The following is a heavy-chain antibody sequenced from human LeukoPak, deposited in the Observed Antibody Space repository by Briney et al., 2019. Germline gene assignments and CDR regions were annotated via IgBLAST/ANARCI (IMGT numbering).Heavy chain of an antibody. Sequence: GGSLRLSCAASGFTFSSYWMHWVRQAPGKGLVWVSRINSDGSSTSYADSVKGRFTISRDNAKNTLYLQMNSLRAEDTAVCYCARVDGHYGDYGVAFDYWGQGTLVTVSS. CDR1: GFTFSSYW. D-gene: IGHD4-17*01. V-gene: IGHV3-74*01. CDR2: INSDGSST. J-gene: IGHJ4*02. CDR3: ARVDGHYGDYGVAFDY.